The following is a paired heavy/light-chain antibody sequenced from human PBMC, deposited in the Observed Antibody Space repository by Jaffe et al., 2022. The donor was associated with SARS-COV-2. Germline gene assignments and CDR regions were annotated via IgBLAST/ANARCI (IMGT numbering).Heavy chain of an antibody. J-gene: IGHJ4*02. CDR1: GGFIHNDDYY. V-gene: IGHV4-30-4*01. D-gene: IGHD3-3*01. CDR2: IFYSGAT. Sequence: QVQLQESGPGLVKPSQTLSLTCAVSGGFIHNDDYYWSWIRQPPGKDLEWIGYIFYSGATHYNPSLQSRITISVDTSKNHFSLKLNSVTAADTAVYYCARTRSGAHYFDYWGQGTLVTVSS. CDR3: ARTRSGAHYFDY.
Light chain of an antibody. CDR3: SSYTSTSTHVL. CDR1: SSDVGGYNY. Sequence: QSALTQPASVSGSPGQSITISCTGTSSDVGGYNYVSWYQQHPGKAPKLMIYGVRNRPSGVSNRFSGSKSGNTASLTISGLQAEDEADYYCSSYTSTSTHVLFGGGTKLTVL. CDR2: GVR. J-gene: IGLJ2*01. V-gene: IGLV2-14*01.